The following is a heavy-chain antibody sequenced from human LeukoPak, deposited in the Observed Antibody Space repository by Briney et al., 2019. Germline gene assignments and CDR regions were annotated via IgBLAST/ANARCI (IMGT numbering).Heavy chain of an antibody. CDR1: GGSVSSSSYY. J-gene: IGHJ4*02. CDR2: IYYSGST. Sequence: SETLSLTCTVSGGSVSSSSYYWGWIRQPPGKGLEWIGNIYYSGSTYYNPSLKSRVTISVDTSKNQFSLKLSSVTAADTAVYYCARESYDSSGYYYSGYWGQGTLVTVSS. CDR3: ARESYDSSGYYYSGY. V-gene: IGHV4-39*07. D-gene: IGHD3-22*01.